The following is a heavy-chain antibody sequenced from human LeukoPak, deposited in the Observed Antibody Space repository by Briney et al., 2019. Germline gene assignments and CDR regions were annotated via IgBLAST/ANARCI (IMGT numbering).Heavy chain of an antibody. CDR3: ARGGKKPLAGTRSPQYFQH. D-gene: IGHD6-19*01. Sequence: SETLSLTCTVSGGSISSYYWSWIRQPPGKGLEWIGYIYYSGSTNYNPSLKSRVTISVDTSKNQFSLKLSSVTAADTAVYYCARGGKKPLAGTRSPQYFQHWGQGTLVTVSS. J-gene: IGHJ1*01. CDR1: GGSISSYY. V-gene: IGHV4-59*01. CDR2: IYYSGST.